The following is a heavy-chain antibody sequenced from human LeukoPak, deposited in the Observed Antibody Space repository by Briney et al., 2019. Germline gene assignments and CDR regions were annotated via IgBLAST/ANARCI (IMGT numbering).Heavy chain of an antibody. CDR2: IYYSGSTNYNPSLT. J-gene: IGHJ6*02. CDR3: ARTYYYGSGSYPPSGMDV. V-gene: IGHV4-59*01. Sequence: SETLSLTCTVSGVSINSYYWSWIRQPPGKGLEWIGYIYYSGSTNYNPSLTNYNPSLKTRVTISVDTSKNQFSLKLSSVTAADTAVYYCARTYYYGSGSYPPSGMDVWGQGTTVTVSS. D-gene: IGHD3-10*01. CDR1: GVSINSYY.